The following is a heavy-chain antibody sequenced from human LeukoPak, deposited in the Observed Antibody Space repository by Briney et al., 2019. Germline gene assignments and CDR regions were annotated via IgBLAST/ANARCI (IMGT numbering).Heavy chain of an antibody. Sequence: PGGSLRLSCAASGFTFSDYWMTWVRQAPGRGLEWVAFIRYDGNDKYYSGSVEGRFTISRDNPKNTLYLQMNSLRVEDMALYYCAKGNTMIRGFIFDAFDIWGQGTMVTVSS. CDR1: GFTFSDYW. J-gene: IGHJ3*02. CDR2: IRYDGNDK. V-gene: IGHV3-30*02. D-gene: IGHD3-10*01. CDR3: AKGNTMIRGFIFDAFDI.